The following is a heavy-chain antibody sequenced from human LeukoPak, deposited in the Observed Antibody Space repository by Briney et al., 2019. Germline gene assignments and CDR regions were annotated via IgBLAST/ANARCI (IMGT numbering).Heavy chain of an antibody. V-gene: IGHV1-24*01. CDR2: FDPEDGET. Sequence: GASVKVSCKVSGYTLTELSMHWVRQAPGKGLEWMGGFDPEDGETIYAQKFQGRVTMTRDTSINTAYMELSSLKSEDTAVYYCARAWSNSWLKTGYFQLWGQGTLVTVSS. J-gene: IGHJ1*01. D-gene: IGHD1/OR15-1a*01. CDR3: ARAWSNSWLKTGYFQL. CDR1: GYTLTELS.